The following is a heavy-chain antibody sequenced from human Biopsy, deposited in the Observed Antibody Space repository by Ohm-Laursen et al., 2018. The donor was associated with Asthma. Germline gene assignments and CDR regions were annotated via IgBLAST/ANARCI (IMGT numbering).Heavy chain of an antibody. J-gene: IGHJ4*02. CDR3: VRAVRNEQWLAPFDY. Sequence: GTLSLTCSVYGGSISSFYWSWNRQSPEKGLEWMGYVYWTGSTNYNPSLKSRITMSVDTSKNRMFLELTSVTAADTAIYYCVRAVRNEQWLAPFDYWGQGKPVTVSS. V-gene: IGHV4-59*01. D-gene: IGHD6-19*01. CDR2: VYWTGST. CDR1: GGSISSFY.